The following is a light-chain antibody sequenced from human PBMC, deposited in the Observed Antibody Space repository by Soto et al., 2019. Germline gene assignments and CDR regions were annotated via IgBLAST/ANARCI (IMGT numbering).Light chain of an antibody. CDR3: QQRNSWPPTFT. CDR1: QSVGSF. CDR2: DTS. J-gene: IGKJ5*01. Sequence: EIVLTQPPATLSLSPGERATLSCRAIQSVGSFLAWYQQKTGQAPRLLIYDTSIRATGIPARFSGSGSGTDFTRTISSLEPEEFAVYYCQQRNSWPPTFTFGQGTRLEIK. V-gene: IGKV3-11*01.